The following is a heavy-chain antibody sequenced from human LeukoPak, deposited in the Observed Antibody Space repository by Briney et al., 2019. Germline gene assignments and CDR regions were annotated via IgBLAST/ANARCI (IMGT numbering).Heavy chain of an antibody. V-gene: IGHV3-33*06. J-gene: IGHJ4*02. CDR1: GFTFSSYG. CDR3: AKDGSGSGSYPNY. Sequence: GGPLRLSCGATGFTFSSYGMHWVRQAPGKGLEWVAVIWYDGSNKYYADSVKGRFTISRDNSKNTLYLQMNSLRAEDTAVYYCAKDGSGSGSYPNYWGQGTLVTVSS. D-gene: IGHD3-10*01. CDR2: IWYDGSNK.